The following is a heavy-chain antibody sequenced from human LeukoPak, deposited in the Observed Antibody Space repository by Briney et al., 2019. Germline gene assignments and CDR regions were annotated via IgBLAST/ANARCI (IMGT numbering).Heavy chain of an antibody. Sequence: SETLSLTCTVSGGSISSGGYYWSWIRQHPGKGLEWIGYIYYSGSTYYNPSLKSRGNISVDTSKNQFSLKLSSVTAADTAVYYCARVTHSSGWLRALYYYYGMDVWGQGTTVTVSS. CDR3: ARVTHSSGWLRALYYYYGMDV. V-gene: IGHV4-31*03. CDR2: IYYSGST. CDR1: GGSISSGGYY. D-gene: IGHD6-19*01. J-gene: IGHJ6*02.